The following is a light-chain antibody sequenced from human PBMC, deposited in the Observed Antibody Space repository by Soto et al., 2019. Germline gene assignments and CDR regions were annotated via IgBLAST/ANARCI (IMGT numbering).Light chain of an antibody. CDR3: QQYGNSHFT. CDR1: QSVASSY. Sequence: EIVLTQSPGTLSLSPGERATLSCRASQSVASSYLAWYQQKPGQAPRLVIHGASSRATGIPDRFSGSGSGTDFILTISRLEPEDFAVYYCQQYGNSHFTFGPGTQVDIK. V-gene: IGKV3-20*01. CDR2: GAS. J-gene: IGKJ3*01.